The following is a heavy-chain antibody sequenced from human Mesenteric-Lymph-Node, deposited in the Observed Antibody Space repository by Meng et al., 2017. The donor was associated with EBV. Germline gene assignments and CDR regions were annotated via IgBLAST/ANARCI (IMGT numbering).Heavy chain of an antibody. D-gene: IGHD3-10*01. CDR1: GFTFSDSG. J-gene: IGHJ4*02. CDR3: AKPRWEDSGSYTSYYFDY. CDR2: ISYGAGSTK. Sequence: QVQLVESGXGVVQPGKSLRLSCATSGFTFSDSGMHWVRQAPGKGLEWLAVISYGAGSTKNYADSVRGRFTISRDNSKNTLYLQMNSLRTEDTAVYYCAKPRWEDSGSYTSYYFDYWGQGTLVTVSS. V-gene: IGHV3-30*18.